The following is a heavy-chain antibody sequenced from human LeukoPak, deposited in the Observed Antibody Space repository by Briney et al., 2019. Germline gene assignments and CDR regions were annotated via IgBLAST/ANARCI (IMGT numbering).Heavy chain of an antibody. D-gene: IGHD4-23*01. CDR1: GGSFSGYY. J-gene: IGHJ3*02. Sequence: SETLSLTCAVYGGSFSGYYWSWIRQPPGKRLEWIGEINHSGSTNYNPSLKSRVTISVDTSKHQFSLKLSSVTAADTAVYYCARMTTVVTGAFDIWGQGTMVTVSS. V-gene: IGHV4-34*01. CDR3: ARMTTVVTGAFDI. CDR2: INHSGST.